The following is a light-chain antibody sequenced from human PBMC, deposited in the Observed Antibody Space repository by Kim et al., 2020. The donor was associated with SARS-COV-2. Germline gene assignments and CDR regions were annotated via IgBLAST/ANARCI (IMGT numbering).Light chain of an antibody. CDR1: QSVNTH. J-gene: IGKJ1*01. CDR2: EAS. CDR3: QQRRDWPGT. V-gene: IGKV3-11*01. Sequence: LLQGERATLSCRASQSVNTHLAWYQHKPGQAPRLLIYEASNRATGIPARFSGSGSGTDFTLTISSLEPEDFAVYFCQQRRDWPGTFGQGTKVDIK.